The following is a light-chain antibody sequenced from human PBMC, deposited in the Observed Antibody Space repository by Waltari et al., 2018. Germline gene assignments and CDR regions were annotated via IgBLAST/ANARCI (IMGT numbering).Light chain of an antibody. CDR2: DVS. CDR3: SSYTSSSTLI. CDR1: SSDVGGYYY. V-gene: IGLV2-14*01. Sequence: QSALTQPASVSGSPGQSITITCTGTSSDVGGYYYASWYQQHPGKAPKLMIYDVSTRPSGVSNRFSGSKSGNTASLTISGLQAEDEADYYCSSYTSSSTLIFGTGTKVTVL. J-gene: IGLJ1*01.